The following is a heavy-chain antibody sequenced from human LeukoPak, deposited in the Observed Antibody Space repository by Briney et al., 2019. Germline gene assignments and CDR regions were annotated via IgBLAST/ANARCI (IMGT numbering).Heavy chain of an antibody. CDR3: ARGGSGWHYFDY. D-gene: IGHD6-19*01. CDR1: GGSIRNYY. CDR2: IHISGNT. J-gene: IGHJ4*02. Sequence: SETLSLTCTVSGGSIRNYYWTWIRQSAGKGLEWIGRIHISGNTDFNPSLKSRVTMSVDMSKNQFSLNLSSVTAADTAVYYCARGGSGWHYFDYWGQGSLVTVSS. V-gene: IGHV4-4*07.